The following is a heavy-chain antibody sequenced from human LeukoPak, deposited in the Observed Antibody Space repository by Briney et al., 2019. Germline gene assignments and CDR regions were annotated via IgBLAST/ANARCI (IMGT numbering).Heavy chain of an antibody. CDR3: AKVHGDYAVYFDY. Sequence: PGGSLRLSCEASGFTFSSYAMSWVRQAPGKGLEWVSGISTNGGSTYYADSVKGRFTISRDNSKNTLYLQMNSLRAEDTAVYYCAKVHGDYAVYFDYWGQGTLVTVSS. V-gene: IGHV3-23*01. CDR2: ISTNGGST. J-gene: IGHJ4*02. D-gene: IGHD4-17*01. CDR1: GFTFSSYA.